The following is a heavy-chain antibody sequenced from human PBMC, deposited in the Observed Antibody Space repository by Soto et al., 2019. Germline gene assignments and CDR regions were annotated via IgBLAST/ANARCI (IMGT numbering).Heavy chain of an antibody. V-gene: IGHV3-30*18. CDR1: GFTFSSYG. CDR3: AKAMSTPSRPRNYFDY. Sequence: GGSLRLSCAASGFTFSSYGMHWVRQAPGKGLEWVAVISYDGSNKYYADSVKGRFTISRDNSKNTLYLQMDSLRAEDTALYYCAKAMSTPSRPRNYFDYWGQGNLVTVSS. J-gene: IGHJ4*02. D-gene: IGHD6-6*01. CDR2: ISYDGSNK.